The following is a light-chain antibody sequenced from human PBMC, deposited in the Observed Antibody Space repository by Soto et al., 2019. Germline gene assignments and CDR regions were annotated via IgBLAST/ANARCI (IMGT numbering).Light chain of an antibody. V-gene: IGKV3-20*01. CDR2: GAS. Sequence: EIVLTQSPGTLSLSPGERATLSCRASQTVSITYLAWYQQKPGQAPRLLIYGASNRATGIPDRFSGSGSGTDFTLTISRLEPEDFAVYYCQQYGTSRYTFGQATKLEIK. CDR1: QTVSITY. CDR3: QQYGTSRYT. J-gene: IGKJ2*01.